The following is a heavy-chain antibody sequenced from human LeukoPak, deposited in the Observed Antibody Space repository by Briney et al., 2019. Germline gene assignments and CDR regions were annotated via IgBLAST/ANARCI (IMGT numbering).Heavy chain of an antibody. CDR3: ARDRAATRDWVEFDP. J-gene: IGHJ5*02. CDR2: IRGSGET. V-gene: IGHV3-66*03. Sequence: GGSLRLSCAVSGFSVSYYYMNWVRQAPGKGREWVSLIRGSGETFYADSVKGRFTISRDDSKNTVYLQMNSLRVEDTAEYFCARDRAATRDWVEFDPWGQGTLVTVSS. D-gene: IGHD3/OR15-3a*01. CDR1: GFSVSYYY.